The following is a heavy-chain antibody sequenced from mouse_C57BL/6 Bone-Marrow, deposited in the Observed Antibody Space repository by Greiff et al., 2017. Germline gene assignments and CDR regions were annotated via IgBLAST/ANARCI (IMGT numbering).Heavy chain of an antibody. CDR3: ARGGDYGGYYIDY. CDR2: FHPYSDDT. D-gene: IGHD2-4*01. CDR1: GYTFTTYP. Sequence: QVQLKESGAELVKPGASVKMSCKASGYTFTTYPIEWMKQNHGKSLEWIGNFHPYSDDTKYNEKFKGKATLTVEKSSSTVYLELSRLTSDDSAVYYCARGGDYGGYYIDYWGQGTTLTVSS. J-gene: IGHJ2*01. V-gene: IGHV1-47*01.